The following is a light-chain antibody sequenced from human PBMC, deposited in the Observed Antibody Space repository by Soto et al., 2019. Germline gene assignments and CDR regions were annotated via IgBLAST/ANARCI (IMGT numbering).Light chain of an antibody. CDR3: QQYNNWPFT. CDR2: GAS. CDR1: QSVSSN. Sequence: EIVMKKSPATLSVSPGESATLSCRASQSVSSNLAWYQQKPGQVARLLIYGASTRAIGIPSRFSGSGSGTEFRLTLSSLQSEDFAVYYCQQYNNWPFTFGPGTKVDIK. J-gene: IGKJ3*01. V-gene: IGKV3D-15*01.